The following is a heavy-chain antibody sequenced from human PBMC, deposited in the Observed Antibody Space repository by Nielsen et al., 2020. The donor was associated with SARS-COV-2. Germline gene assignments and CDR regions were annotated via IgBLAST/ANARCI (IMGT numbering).Heavy chain of an antibody. D-gene: IGHD3-10*01. V-gene: IGHV3-30*18. CDR3: AKASGFTP. J-gene: IGHJ5*02. CDR2: ISYDGSNK. Sequence: VRQAPGKGLEWVAVISYDGSNKYYADSVKGRFTISRDNSKNTLYLQMNSLRAEDTAVYYCAKASGFTPWGQGTLVTVSS.